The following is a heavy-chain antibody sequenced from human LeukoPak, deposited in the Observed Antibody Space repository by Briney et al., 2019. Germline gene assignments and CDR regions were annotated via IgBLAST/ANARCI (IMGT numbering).Heavy chain of an antibody. CDR2: IYTSGTT. V-gene: IGHV4-61*09. CDR3: TATNYYDSSGYFQPVDY. J-gene: IGHJ4*02. Sequence: SETLSLTCTVSGGSISSGAYFWSWIRQPAGKGLEWIGHIYTSGTTNYNPSLKSRVTISVDTSKNQFSLKLSSVTAADTAVYYCTATNYYDSSGYFQPVDYWGQETLVTVSS. D-gene: IGHD3-22*01. CDR1: GGSISSGAYF.